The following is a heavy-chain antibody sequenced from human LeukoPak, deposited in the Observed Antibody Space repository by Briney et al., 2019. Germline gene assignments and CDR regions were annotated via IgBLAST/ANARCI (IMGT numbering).Heavy chain of an antibody. D-gene: IGHD3-22*01. CDR1: GGSISSYY. J-gene: IGHJ5*02. V-gene: IGHV4-59*12. Sequence: PSETLSLTCTVSGGSISSYYWSWIRQPPGKGLEWIGYIYYSGSTYYNPSLKSRVTISVDTSKNQFSLKLSSVTAADTAVYYCARSTLRYYYDSSGRNNWFDPWGQGTLVTVSS. CDR3: ARSTLRYYYDSSGRNNWFDP. CDR2: IYYSGST.